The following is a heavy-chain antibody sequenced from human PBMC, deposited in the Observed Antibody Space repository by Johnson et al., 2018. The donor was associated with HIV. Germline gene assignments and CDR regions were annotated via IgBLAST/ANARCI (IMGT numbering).Heavy chain of an antibody. D-gene: IGHD3-16*01. CDR1: GFTFDDYA. J-gene: IGHJ3*02. CDR2: ISWNSGSI. Sequence: VQLVESGGGLVQPGRSLRLSCAASGFTFDDYAMHWVRQAPGKGLEWVSGISWNSGSIGYADSVKGRFTISRDNAKNSLYLQMNSLRAEDTALYYCARGGSMWGRLVLGEKGGAFDIWGQGTMVTVSS. V-gene: IGHV3-9*01. CDR3: ARGGSMWGRLVLGEKGGAFDI.